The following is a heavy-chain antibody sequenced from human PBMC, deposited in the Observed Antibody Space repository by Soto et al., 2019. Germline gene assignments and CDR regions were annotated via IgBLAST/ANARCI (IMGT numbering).Heavy chain of an antibody. CDR1: GGSISSYY. CDR2: IYYSGST. CDR3: ARVFPVSGWFDP. V-gene: IGHV4-59*01. J-gene: IGHJ5*02. Sequence: TSETLSLTCTVSGGSISSYYWSWIRQPPGKGLEWIGYIYYSGSTNYNPSLKSRVTISVDTSKNQFSLKLSSVTAADTAVYYCARVFPVSGWFDPWGQGTLVTVSS. D-gene: IGHD6-19*01.